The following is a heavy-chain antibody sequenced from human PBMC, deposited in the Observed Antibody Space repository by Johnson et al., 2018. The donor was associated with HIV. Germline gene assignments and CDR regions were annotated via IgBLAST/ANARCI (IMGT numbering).Heavy chain of an antibody. J-gene: IGHJ3*02. CDR1: GFTFTYYG. CDR3: VCLRVSLSAFDI. Sequence: QVQLVESGGGVVQPGRSLRLSCAASGFTFTYYGLHCVRQAPGKGLEWVTVIYGGGSTYYADSVKGRFTISRDNAKNSLYLQMNSLRAEDTAVYYCVCLRVSLSAFDIWGQGTMVTVSS. D-gene: IGHD2-21*01. CDR2: IYGGGST. V-gene: IGHV3-NL1*01.